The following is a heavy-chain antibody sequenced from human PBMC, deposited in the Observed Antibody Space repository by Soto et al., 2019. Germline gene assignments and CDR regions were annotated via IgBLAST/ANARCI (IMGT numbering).Heavy chain of an antibody. J-gene: IGHJ6*02. Sequence: QVQLVQSGAEVKKPGSSVKVSCKASGGTFNNYGISWVRQAPGQGLEWMGGLIPIFGSAKYTEFFRGRIMITADTATSTAYMELSSLKSEDTAVYYCATQAVAGATGHGMDVWGQGTTVTVSS. CDR2: LIPIFGSA. CDR1: GGTFNNYG. V-gene: IGHV1-69*06. CDR3: ATQAVAGATGHGMDV. D-gene: IGHD6-13*01.